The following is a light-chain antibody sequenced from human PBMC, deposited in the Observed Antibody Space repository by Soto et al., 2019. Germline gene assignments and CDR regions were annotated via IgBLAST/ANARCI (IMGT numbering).Light chain of an antibody. CDR3: QQYLSLPPLT. J-gene: IGKJ4*01. V-gene: IGKV1-33*01. Sequence: DIQMTQSPPSLSASVGDRLTITCQASQDISIYVNWYQQRPGKAPKLLIYDASILETGVPRRFSGSGSGTHFSLTVSGLQTEDVATYYCQQYLSLPPLTGGGGTRVDI. CDR1: QDISIY. CDR2: DAS.